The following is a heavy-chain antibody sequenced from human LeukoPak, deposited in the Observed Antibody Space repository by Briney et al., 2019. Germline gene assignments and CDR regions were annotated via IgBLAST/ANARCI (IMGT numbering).Heavy chain of an antibody. Sequence: PGGSLRLSCAASGFTVSSNYMSWVRQAPGKGLEWVSVIYSGGSTYYADSVKGRFTISRDNSKNTLYLQMNSLRAEDTAVYYCARGVYGSGSYFYYYYYGMDVWGQGTTVTVSS. J-gene: IGHJ6*02. V-gene: IGHV3-66*01. CDR1: GFTVSSNY. D-gene: IGHD3-10*01. CDR3: ARGVYGSGSYFYYYYYGMDV. CDR2: IYSGGST.